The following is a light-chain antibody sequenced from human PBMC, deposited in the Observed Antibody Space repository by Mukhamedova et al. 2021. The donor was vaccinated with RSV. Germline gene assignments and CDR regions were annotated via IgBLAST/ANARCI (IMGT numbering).Light chain of an antibody. CDR1: NNKNY. V-gene: IGKV4-1*01. CDR2: WAS. Sequence: NNKNYLAWYQQKPGQPPKLLIYWASTRESGVPDRFSGSGSGTDFTLTISSLQAEDVAVYYCQQYYSTPWTFGQGTKVEIK. CDR3: QQYYSTPWT. J-gene: IGKJ1*01.